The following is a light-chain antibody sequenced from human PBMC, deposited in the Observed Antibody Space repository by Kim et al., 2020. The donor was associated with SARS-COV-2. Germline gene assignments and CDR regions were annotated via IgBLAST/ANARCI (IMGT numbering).Light chain of an antibody. Sequence: GQRFTISCSGSSANIGSNTVNWYQQLPGTAPKLLIYSNNQRSSGVPDRFSGSKSGTSASLAISGLQSEDEADYYCAAWDDSLNGVVFGGGTQLTVL. CDR3: AAWDDSLNGVV. J-gene: IGLJ2*01. CDR1: SANIGSNT. CDR2: SNN. V-gene: IGLV1-44*01.